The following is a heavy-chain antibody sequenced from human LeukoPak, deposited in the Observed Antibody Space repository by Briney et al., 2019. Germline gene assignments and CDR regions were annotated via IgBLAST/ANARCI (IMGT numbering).Heavy chain of an antibody. CDR1: GITFSSYA. Sequence: GGSLRLSCAASGITFSSYAMHWVRQAPGKGLEWVAVISYDGSNKYYADSVKGRFTISRDNSKNTLYLQMNSLRAEDTAVCYCARVMGRYCSSTSCYVDYWGQGTLVTVSS. V-gene: IGHV3-30*04. J-gene: IGHJ4*02. CDR2: ISYDGSNK. D-gene: IGHD2-2*01. CDR3: ARVMGRYCSSTSCYVDY.